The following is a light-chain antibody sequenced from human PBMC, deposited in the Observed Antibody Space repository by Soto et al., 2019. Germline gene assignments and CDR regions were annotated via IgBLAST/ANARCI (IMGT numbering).Light chain of an antibody. Sequence: EIVLTQSPGTLSLSPGERATLSCRASQSVSSNFLAWYQQKPGRAPRLLIYGASSRATGIPDRFSGSVSGTDFTLSISRLEPEDFAVYYCQQYGSSPITFGQGTRLEIK. V-gene: IGKV3-20*01. CDR3: QQYGSSPIT. J-gene: IGKJ5*01. CDR2: GAS. CDR1: QSVSSNF.